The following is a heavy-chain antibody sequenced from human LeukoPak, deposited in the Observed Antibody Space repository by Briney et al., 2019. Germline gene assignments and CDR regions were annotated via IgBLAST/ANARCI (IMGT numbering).Heavy chain of an antibody. V-gene: IGHV3-11*06. Sequence: GGSLRLSCAASGFTFSDYYMSWIRQAPGKGLEWVSYISSSSSYTNYADSVKGRFTISRDNAKNSLYLQMNSLRAEDTAVYYCARDRYYGSGSYYNDLLDAFDIWGQGTMVTVSS. D-gene: IGHD3-10*01. J-gene: IGHJ3*02. CDR2: ISSSSSYT. CDR1: GFTFSDYY. CDR3: ARDRYYGSGSYYNDLLDAFDI.